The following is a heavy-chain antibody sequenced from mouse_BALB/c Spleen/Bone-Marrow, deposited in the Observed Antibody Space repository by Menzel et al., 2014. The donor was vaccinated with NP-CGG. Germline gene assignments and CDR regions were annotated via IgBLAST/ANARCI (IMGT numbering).Heavy chain of an antibody. D-gene: IGHD2-1*01. J-gene: IGHJ2*01. CDR1: GYAFTNYL. CDR3: ARIYYGNYY. V-gene: IGHV1-54*01. CDR2: INPGSGGT. Sequence: LVESGAELVRPGTSVKVSCKASGYAFTNYLIEWVKQRPGQGLEWIGVINPGSGGTNYNEKFKGKATLTADKSSSTAYMQLSSLTSDDPAVYFCARIYYGNYYWGQGTTLTVSS.